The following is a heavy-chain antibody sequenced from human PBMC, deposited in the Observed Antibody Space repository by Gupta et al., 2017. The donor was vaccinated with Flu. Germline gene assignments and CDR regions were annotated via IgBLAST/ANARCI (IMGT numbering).Heavy chain of an antibody. CDR1: GFTVSSNY. J-gene: IGHJ4*02. CDR3: ARGSYDSSGYLIDY. Sequence: EVQLVETGGGLIQPGGSLRLSCAASGFTVSSNYMSWVRQAPGKGLEWVSVIYSGGSTYYADSVKGRFTISRDNSKNTLYLQMNSLRAEDTAVYYCARGSYDSSGYLIDYWGQGTLVTVSS. CDR2: IYSGGST. D-gene: IGHD3-22*01. V-gene: IGHV3-53*02.